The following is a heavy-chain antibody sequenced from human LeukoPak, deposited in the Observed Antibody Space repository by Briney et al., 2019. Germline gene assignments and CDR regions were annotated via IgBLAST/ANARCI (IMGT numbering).Heavy chain of an antibody. CDR1: GGSISSSSYY. CDR3: AREWKSGYYYFDY. Sequence: SETLSLTCTLSGGSISSSSYYCGCISQPPGKWLEWVGSIYYSGSTYSTPSLKSQVTISVDASKNQCSLRLSSVTAADTAVYFCAREWKSGYYYFDYWGQGTLLAVSS. J-gene: IGHJ4*02. V-gene: IGHV4-39*07. CDR2: IYYSGST. D-gene: IGHD3-3*01.